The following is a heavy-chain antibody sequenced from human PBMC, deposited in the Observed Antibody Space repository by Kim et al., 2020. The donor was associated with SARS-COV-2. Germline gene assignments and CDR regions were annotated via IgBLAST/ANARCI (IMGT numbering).Heavy chain of an antibody. J-gene: IGHJ6*02. Sequence: GGSLRLSCAASGFTFSDYYMSWIRQAPGKWLEWVSYICSSSSYTNYADSGKGRFTISRDNAKNSLYLPMNSLRAEDTAVYYCARVGYDYVWGSYRDYYYYYGMDVWGQGTTVTVAS. CDR2: ICSSSSYT. V-gene: IGHV3-11*05. CDR1: GFTFSDYY. CDR3: ARVGYDYVWGSYRDYYYYYGMDV. D-gene: IGHD3-16*02.